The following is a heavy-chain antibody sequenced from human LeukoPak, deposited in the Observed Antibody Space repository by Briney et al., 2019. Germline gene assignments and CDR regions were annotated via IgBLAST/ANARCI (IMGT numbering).Heavy chain of an antibody. D-gene: IGHD3-22*01. CDR2: ISGSGGST. Sequence: PGGSLRLSCAASGFTVSSNYMSWVRQAPGKGLEWVSAISGSGGSTYYGDSVKGRFTISRDNSKNTLYLQINTLRAEDTAVYYCTYDSRGYSFDYWGQGTLVIVSS. CDR3: TYDSRGYSFDY. V-gene: IGHV3-66*02. J-gene: IGHJ4*02. CDR1: GFTVSSNY.